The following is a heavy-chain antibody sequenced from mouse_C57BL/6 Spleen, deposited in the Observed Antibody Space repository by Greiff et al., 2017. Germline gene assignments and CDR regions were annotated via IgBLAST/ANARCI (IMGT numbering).Heavy chain of an antibody. V-gene: IGHV7-3*01. CDR1: GFTFTDYY. Sequence: EVNVVESGGGLVQPGGSLSLSCAASGFTFTDYYMSWVRQPPGKALEWLGFIRNKANGYTTEYSASVKGRFTISRDNSQSILYLQMNALRAEDSATYYCARYNDYGAMDYWGQGTSVTVSS. J-gene: IGHJ4*01. D-gene: IGHD2-4*01. CDR2: IRNKANGYTT. CDR3: ARYNDYGAMDY.